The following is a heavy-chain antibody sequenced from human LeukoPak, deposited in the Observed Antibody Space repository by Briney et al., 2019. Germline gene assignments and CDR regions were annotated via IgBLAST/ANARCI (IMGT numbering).Heavy chain of an antibody. D-gene: IGHD3-16*02. Sequence: PGGSLRLSCAASGFTFSSYSMNWVRQAPGKGLEWVSSISSSSIYIYYADSVKGRFTISRDNAKNSLYLQMNSLRAEDMAVYYCARLQGGGSYRNFDYWGQGTLVTVSS. CDR2: ISSSSIYI. CDR1: GFTFSSYS. CDR3: ARLQGGGSYRNFDY. J-gene: IGHJ4*02. V-gene: IGHV3-21*01.